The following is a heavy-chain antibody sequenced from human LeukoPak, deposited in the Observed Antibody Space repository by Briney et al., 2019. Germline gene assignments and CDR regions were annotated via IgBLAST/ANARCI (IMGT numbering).Heavy chain of an antibody. Sequence: SETLSLTCTVSGGSISTYYWSWIRQPAGTGLEWIGRIYGDGSTRYNPSLKSRVSMSVDTSKSQFSLKLSSVTAADTAVYYCARGTVTTEYFQPWGQGTLVTVSS. J-gene: IGHJ1*01. CDR1: GGSISTYY. CDR2: IYGDGST. V-gene: IGHV4-4*07. D-gene: IGHD4-17*01. CDR3: ARGTVTTEYFQP.